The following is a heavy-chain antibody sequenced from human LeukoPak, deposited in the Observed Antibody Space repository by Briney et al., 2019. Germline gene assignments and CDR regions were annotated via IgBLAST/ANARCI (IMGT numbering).Heavy chain of an antibody. CDR2: INPSGGST. V-gene: IGHV1-46*01. J-gene: IGHJ3*02. Sequence: ASVKVSCKASGYTFTSYYMHWVRQAPGQGLEWMGIINPSGGSTSYAQKFQGRVTMTRDTSTSTVYMELSSLRSEDTAVYYCARESARVIVVVVAATGAFDIWGQGTVVTVSS. D-gene: IGHD2-15*01. CDR3: ARESARVIVVVVAATGAFDI. CDR1: GYTFTSYY.